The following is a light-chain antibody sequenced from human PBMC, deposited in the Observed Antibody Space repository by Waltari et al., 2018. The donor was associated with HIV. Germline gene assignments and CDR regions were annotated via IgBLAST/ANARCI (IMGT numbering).Light chain of an antibody. CDR3: LQYNSFPRT. V-gene: IGKV1-17*01. J-gene: IGKJ1*01. CDR2: AAS. Sequence: IQMTESPSSHSASVGGRMTITCLPSQAIRNHLVWFQQKQGKAAKRLTLAASSVQGGVPSRFGGSRSRTEFTLTVSSLQPEDFANYFWLQYNSFPRTFGQGTKVEIK. CDR1: QAIRNH.